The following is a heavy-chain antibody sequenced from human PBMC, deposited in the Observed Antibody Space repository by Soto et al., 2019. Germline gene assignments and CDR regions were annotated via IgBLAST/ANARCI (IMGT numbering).Heavy chain of an antibody. CDR2: ISSSSSTI. Sequence: EVQLVESGGGLVQPGGSLRLSCAASGFTFSSYSRNWVRQAPGKGLEWVSYISSSSSTIYYAVSVKGRFTISRDNAKNSLYLQMNSLRAEDTAVYYCARGAYYYDSSGLSYWGQGTLVTVSS. J-gene: IGHJ4*02. CDR1: GFTFSSYS. V-gene: IGHV3-48*01. D-gene: IGHD3-22*01. CDR3: ARGAYYYDSSGLSY.